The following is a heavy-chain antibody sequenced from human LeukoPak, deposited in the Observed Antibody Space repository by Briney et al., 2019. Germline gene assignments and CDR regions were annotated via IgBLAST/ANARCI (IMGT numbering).Heavy chain of an antibody. CDR1: GFTFTNYW. CDR3: ARRGGSYSPFGY. V-gene: IGHV3-74*01. CDR2: INTDGSST. J-gene: IGHJ4*02. D-gene: IGHD1-26*01. Sequence: GGSLRLSCAASGFTFTNYWMHWVRQAPGKGLVWVSRINTDGSSTSYADSVKGRFTISRDNAKNTLYLQMNSLRAEDTAVYYCARRGGSYSPFGYWGQGTLVTVSS.